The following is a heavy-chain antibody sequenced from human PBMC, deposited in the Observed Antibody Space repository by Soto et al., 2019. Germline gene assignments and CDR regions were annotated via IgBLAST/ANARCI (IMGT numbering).Heavy chain of an antibody. V-gene: IGHV1-69*02. CDR2: IIPILGIA. CDR3: ARVYGSGSYYKTVDWFDP. J-gene: IGHJ5*02. Sequence: SVKVSCKASGGTFSSYTISWVRQAPGQGLEWMGRIIPILGIANYAQKFQGRVTITADKSTSTAYMELSSLRSEDTAVYYCARVYGSGSYYKTVDWFDPWGQGTLVTVSS. CDR1: GGTFSSYT. D-gene: IGHD3-10*01.